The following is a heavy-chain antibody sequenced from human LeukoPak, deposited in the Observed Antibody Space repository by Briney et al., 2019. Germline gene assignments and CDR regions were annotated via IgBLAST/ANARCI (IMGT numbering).Heavy chain of an antibody. Sequence: SETLSLTCTVSGGSININTYYWSWIRQPAGKGLEWIGRIYTSGSTNYNPSLKSRVTISVDTSKNQFSLKLSSVTAADTALYYCARGWGSVGPSDYWGQGTLVTVSS. CDR1: GGSININTYY. CDR3: ARGWGSVGPSDY. V-gene: IGHV4-61*02. J-gene: IGHJ4*02. CDR2: IYTSGST. D-gene: IGHD2-21*01.